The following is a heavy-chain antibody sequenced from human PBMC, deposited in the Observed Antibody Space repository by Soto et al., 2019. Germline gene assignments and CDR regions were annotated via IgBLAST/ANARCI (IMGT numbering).Heavy chain of an antibody. V-gene: IGHV3-48*01. CDR2: ISSSSSTI. CDR3: ARDHCSSTSCYDGGNGAFDI. CDR1: GFTFSSYS. J-gene: IGHJ3*02. Sequence: EVQLVESGGGLVQPGGSPRLSCAASGFTFSSYSMNWVRQAPGKGLEWVSYISSSSSTIYYADSVKGRFTISRDNAKNSLYLQMNSLRAEDTAVYYCARDHCSSTSCYDGGNGAFDIWGQGTMVTVSS. D-gene: IGHD2-2*01.